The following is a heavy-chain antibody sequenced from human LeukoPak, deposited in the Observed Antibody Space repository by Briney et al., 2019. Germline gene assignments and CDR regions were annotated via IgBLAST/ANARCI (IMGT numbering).Heavy chain of an antibody. J-gene: IGHJ6*02. CDR1: GGSFSGYY. Sequence: SETLSLTCAVYGGSFSGYYWSWIRQPPGKGLEWIGEMNYSGGTYYNPSLKSRVTISIAMSKNQFSLKLSSVTAADTAVYYCARPYDGPYGMDVWGQGTTVTVSS. CDR2: MNYSGGT. D-gene: IGHD2-8*01. CDR3: ARPYDGPYGMDV. V-gene: IGHV4-34*01.